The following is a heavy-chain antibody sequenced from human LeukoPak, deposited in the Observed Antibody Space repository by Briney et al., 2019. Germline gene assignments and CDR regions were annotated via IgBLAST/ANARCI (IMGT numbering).Heavy chain of an antibody. CDR2: IYSSGNT. CDR3: AALYSSSWYRFDY. J-gene: IGHJ4*02. D-gene: IGHD6-13*01. V-gene: IGHV3-53*01. CDR1: GFTVSSNY. Sequence: GGSLRLSCAASGFTVSSNYMSWVRQAPGKGLEWVSVIYSSGNTYYADSVKGRFTISRDNFRNIVYLQMNSLRAEDTAVYYCAALYSSSWYRFDYWGQGTLVTVSS.